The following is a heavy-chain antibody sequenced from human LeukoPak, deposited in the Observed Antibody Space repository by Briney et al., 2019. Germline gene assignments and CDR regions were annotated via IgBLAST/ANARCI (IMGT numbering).Heavy chain of an antibody. J-gene: IGHJ5*02. CDR3: ARAVAAAGNDWFDP. CDR2: IGTAGDT. CDR1: GFTFSSYD. V-gene: IGHV3-13*01. Sequence: PGGSLRLSCAASGFTFSSYDMHWVRQATGKGLEWVSAIGTAGDTYYPGSVKGRFTISRENAKNSLYLQMNSLRAGDTAVYYCARAVAAAGNDWFDPWGQGTLVTVFS. D-gene: IGHD6-13*01.